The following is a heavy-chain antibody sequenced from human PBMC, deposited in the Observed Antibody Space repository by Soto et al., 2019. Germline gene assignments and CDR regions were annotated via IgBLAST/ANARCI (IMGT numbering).Heavy chain of an antibody. Sequence: QLQLQESGPGLVKPSETLSLTCTVSGGSISSSSYYWGWIRQPPGKGLEWIGSIYYSGSTYYNPSLKSRVTISVDTSKNQFSLKLSSVTAADTAVYYCARCLAAYYGSGKGWFDPWGQGTLVTVSS. V-gene: IGHV4-39*01. CDR3: ARCLAAYYGSGKGWFDP. CDR2: IYYSGST. J-gene: IGHJ5*02. CDR1: GGSISSSSYY. D-gene: IGHD3-10*01.